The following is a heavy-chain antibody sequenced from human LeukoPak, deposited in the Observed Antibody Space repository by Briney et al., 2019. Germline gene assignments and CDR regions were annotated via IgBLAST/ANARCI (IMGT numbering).Heavy chain of an antibody. D-gene: IGHD6-19*01. CDR1: GFTFSSYA. CDR2: ISGSGGST. V-gene: IGHV3-23*01. J-gene: IGHJ4*02. CDR3: ARDSLPFVSGWYY. Sequence: GGSLRLSCAASGFTFSSYAMSWVRQAPGKGLEWVSAISGSGGSTYYADSVKGRFTISRDNSKNTLYLQMNSLRAEDTAVYYCARDSLPFVSGWYYWGQGTLVTVSS.